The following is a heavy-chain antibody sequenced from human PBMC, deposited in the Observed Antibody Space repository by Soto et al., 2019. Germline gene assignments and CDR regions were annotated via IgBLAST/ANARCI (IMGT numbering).Heavy chain of an antibody. Sequence: GASVKVSCKASGYTFTSYAMHWVRQAPGQRLEWMGWINAGNGNTKYSQKFQGRVTITRDTSASTAYMELSSLRSEDTAVYYCARGVNEYYYGSGSYQTFDYWGQGTLVTVSS. CDR2: INAGNGNT. J-gene: IGHJ4*02. CDR3: ARGVNEYYYGSGSYQTFDY. D-gene: IGHD3-10*01. CDR1: GYTFTSYA. V-gene: IGHV1-3*01.